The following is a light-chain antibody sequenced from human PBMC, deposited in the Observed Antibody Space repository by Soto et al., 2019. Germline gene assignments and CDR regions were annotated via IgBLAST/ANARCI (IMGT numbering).Light chain of an antibody. Sequence: QSALTQPASVSGSPGQSITISCTGTSSDFGTYNLVSWYQQYPGKAPKLIIYEGTKRPPGVSDRFSGSESGNTASLTISGLQTEDEADYYCCSHAGSSALVFGGGTKLTVL. J-gene: IGLJ3*02. V-gene: IGLV2-23*01. CDR3: CSHAGSSALV. CDR2: EGT. CDR1: SSDFGTYNL.